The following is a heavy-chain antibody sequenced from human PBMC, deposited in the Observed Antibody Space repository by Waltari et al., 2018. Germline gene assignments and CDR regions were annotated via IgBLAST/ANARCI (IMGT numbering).Heavy chain of an antibody. V-gene: IGHV3-21*01. CDR3: ARDRSMVRGVIINWFDP. CDR2: ISSSSSYI. CDR1: GFTFSSYS. D-gene: IGHD3-10*01. J-gene: IGHJ5*02. Sequence: EVQLVESGGGLVKPGGSLRLSCAASGFTFSSYSMNWVRQAPGKGLEWVSSISSSSSYIYYADSGKGRFTIARDNAKNSLYLQMNSLRAEDTAVYYCARDRSMVRGVIINWFDPWGQGTLVTVSS.